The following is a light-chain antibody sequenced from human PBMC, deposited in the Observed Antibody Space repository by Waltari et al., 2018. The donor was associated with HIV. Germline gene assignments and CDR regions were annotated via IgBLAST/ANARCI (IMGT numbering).Light chain of an antibody. V-gene: IGLV1-44*01. J-gene: IGLJ3*02. CDR1: SYNVGSHN. CDR3: AARDDSLHGVV. CDR2: FNN. Sequence: SVLTQPRSASGTPGQRLTIPCFRGSYNVGSHNVPSYQQLPGEAPKLLIYFNNQRPSGVPDRFSGSKSGTSASLAISGLQSEDEADYYCAARDDSLHGVVFGGGTKVTVL.